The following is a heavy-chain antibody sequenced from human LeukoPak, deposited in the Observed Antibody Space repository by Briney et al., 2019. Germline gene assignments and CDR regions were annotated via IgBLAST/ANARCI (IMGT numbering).Heavy chain of an antibody. V-gene: IGHV1-2*02. CDR2: INTNSGGT. CDR1: GYTFTSYD. D-gene: IGHD5-12*01. J-gene: IGHJ4*02. Sequence: ASVKVSCKASGYTFTSYDINWVRQAPGQGLEWMGWINTNSGGTNYAQKFQGRVTMTRDTSISTAYMELSRLRSDDTAVYYCARDEGGSGYVIWGQGTLVTVSS. CDR3: ARDEGGSGYVI.